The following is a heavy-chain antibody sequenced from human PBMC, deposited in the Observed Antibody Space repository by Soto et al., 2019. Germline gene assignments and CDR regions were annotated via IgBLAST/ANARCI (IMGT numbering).Heavy chain of an antibody. CDR2: ISWNSGSI. D-gene: IGHD3-10*01. CDR1: GFTFDDYA. CDR3: AKVSHGSGSLNGMDV. J-gene: IGHJ6*02. Sequence: PGGSLRLSCAASGFTFDDYAMHWVRQAPGKGLEWVSGISWNSGSIGYADSVKGRFTISRDNAKNSLYLQMNSRRAEDTALYYCAKVSHGSGSLNGMDVWGQGTTVTVSS. V-gene: IGHV3-9*01.